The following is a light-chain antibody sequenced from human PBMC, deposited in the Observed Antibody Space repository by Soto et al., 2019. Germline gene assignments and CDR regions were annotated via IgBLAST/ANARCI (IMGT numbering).Light chain of an antibody. V-gene: IGLV1-36*01. CDR1: FSNIGDNG. CDR2: RDD. Sequence: QSVLTQPPSVSAAPRPRVTISCSGAFSNIGDNGVNWYQQLPQTAPKLLIYRDDLLSSGVSDRFSGSKAGTSASLAISGLHSADEAHYYCATWDVSMNGVVFGGGTQLTVL. CDR3: ATWDVSMNGVV. J-gene: IGLJ2*01.